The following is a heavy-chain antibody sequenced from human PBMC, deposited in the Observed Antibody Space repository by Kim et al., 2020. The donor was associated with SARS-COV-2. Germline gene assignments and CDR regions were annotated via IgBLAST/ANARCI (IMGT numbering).Heavy chain of an antibody. V-gene: IGHV3-30*18. D-gene: IGHD3-3*01. CDR1: GFTFSSYG. J-gene: IGHJ6*02. CDR3: AKPYYDFWSGYYKGANYYYGMDV. CDR2: ISYDGSNK. Sequence: GGSLRLSCAASGFTFSSYGMHWVRQAPGKGLEWVAVISYDGSNKYYADSVKGRFTISRDNSKNTLYLQMNSLRAEDTAVYYCAKPYYDFWSGYYKGANYYYGMDVWGQGTKVTVSS.